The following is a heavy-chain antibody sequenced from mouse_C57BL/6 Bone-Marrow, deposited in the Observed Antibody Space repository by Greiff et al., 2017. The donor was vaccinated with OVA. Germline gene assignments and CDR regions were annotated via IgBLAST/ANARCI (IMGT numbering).Heavy chain of an antibody. J-gene: IGHJ2*01. V-gene: IGHV5-4*01. CDR3: ARDPYGADY. CDR1: GFTFSSYA. Sequence: EVQLVESGGGLVKPGGSLKLSCAASGFTFSSYAMSWVRQTPEKRLEWVATISDGGSYTYYPDNVKGRFTISRDNAKNNLYLQMSHLKSEDTAMYYCARDPYGADYWGQGTTLTVSS. D-gene: IGHD1-1*01. CDR2: ISDGGSYT.